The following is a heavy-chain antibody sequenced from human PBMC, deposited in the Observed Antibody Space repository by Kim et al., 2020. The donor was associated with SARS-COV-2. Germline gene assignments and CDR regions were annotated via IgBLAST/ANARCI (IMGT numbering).Heavy chain of an antibody. D-gene: IGHD3-22*01. V-gene: IGHV4-34*01. CDR3: ARESYYYDSSGRSLDY. J-gene: IGHJ4*02. Sequence: SLQSRVTISVDTSKNQFSLKLSSVTAADTAVYYCARESYYYDSSGRSLDYWGQGTLVTVSS.